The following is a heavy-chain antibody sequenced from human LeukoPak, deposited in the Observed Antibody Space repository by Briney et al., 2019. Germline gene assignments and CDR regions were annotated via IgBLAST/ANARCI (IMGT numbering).Heavy chain of an antibody. CDR3: ARGGGGSPWLDS. V-gene: IGHV1-18*01. CDR2: IRVYNGHT. D-gene: IGHD1-26*01. CDR1: GYVFAAYA. J-gene: IGHJ4*02. Sequence: ASVKVSCKPPGYVFAAYAVSWVRQAPGEGLEWVGWIRVYNGHTDYAQKLQDRVTLTADSSTTTVYMELSSLTSDDTAVYYCARGGGGSPWLDSWGQGTLVTVSS.